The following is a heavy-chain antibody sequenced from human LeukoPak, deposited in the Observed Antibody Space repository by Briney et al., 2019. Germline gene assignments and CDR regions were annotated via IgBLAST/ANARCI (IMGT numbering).Heavy chain of an antibody. V-gene: IGHV3-21*01. CDR1: GFTFSSYS. Sequence: PGGSLRLSCAASGFTFSSYSMNWVRQAPGKGLEWVSSISSSSSYIYYADSVKGRFTISRDNAKNSLYLQMNSLRAEDTAVYYCARDRWLRSWVAPIDYWGQGTLVTVSS. CDR3: ARDRWLRSWVAPIDY. J-gene: IGHJ4*02. D-gene: IGHD5-12*01. CDR2: ISSSSSYI.